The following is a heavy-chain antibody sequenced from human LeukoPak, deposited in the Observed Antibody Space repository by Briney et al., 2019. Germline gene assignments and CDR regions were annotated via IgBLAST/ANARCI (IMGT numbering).Heavy chain of an antibody. V-gene: IGHV3-30*04. J-gene: IGHJ6*03. CDR1: GFTFSSYA. CDR3: AREYCSGGSRYWGSYDYYMDV. Sequence: GRSLRLSCAASGFTFSSYAMHWVRQAPGKGLEWVAVISYDGSNKYYADSVKGRFTISRDNSKNTLYLQMNSLRAEDTAVYYCAREYCSGGSRYWGSYDYYMDVWGKRTTVTVSS. CDR2: ISYDGSNK. D-gene: IGHD2-15*01.